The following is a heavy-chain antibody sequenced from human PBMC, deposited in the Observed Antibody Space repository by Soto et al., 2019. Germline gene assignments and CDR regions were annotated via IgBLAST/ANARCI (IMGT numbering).Heavy chain of an antibody. CDR3: ARGKNYDFWSGYFVRPGDYYGMDV. CDR1: GGSFSGYY. V-gene: IGHV4-34*01. CDR2: INHSGST. J-gene: IGHJ6*02. D-gene: IGHD3-3*01. Sequence: PSETLSLTCAVYGGSFSGYYWSWIRQPPGKGLEWIGEINHSGSTNYNPSLKSRVTISVDTSKNQFSLKLSSVTAADTAVYYCARGKNYDFWSGYFVRPGDYYGMDVWGQGTTVTVSS.